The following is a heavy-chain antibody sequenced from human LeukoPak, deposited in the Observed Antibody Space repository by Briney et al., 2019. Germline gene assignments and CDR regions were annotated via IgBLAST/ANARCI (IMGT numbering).Heavy chain of an antibody. Sequence: GGSLRLSCAASGFTFSSYGMHWVRQAPGKGLEWVTFIRYDGSNKYYADSVMGRFTISRDNSKNTLYLQMNSLRAEDTAVYYCATPYSGGYYDFHYWGQGTLVTVSS. J-gene: IGHJ4*02. D-gene: IGHD1-26*01. V-gene: IGHV3-30*02. CDR3: ATPYSGGYYDFHY. CDR1: GFTFSSYG. CDR2: IRYDGSNK.